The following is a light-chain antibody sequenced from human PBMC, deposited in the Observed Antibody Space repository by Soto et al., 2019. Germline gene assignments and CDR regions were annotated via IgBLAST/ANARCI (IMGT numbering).Light chain of an antibody. V-gene: IGLV1-40*01. CDR2: GNS. CDR3: QSYDSSLSGVV. Sequence: QSVLTQPPSLSGAPGQRVTISCTGSSSNIGAGYDVHWYQQLPGTAPKLLIYGNSTRPSGVPDRFSGSKSGTSASLAITGLQAEDEADYYCQSYDSSLSGVVFGGGPKLTVL. J-gene: IGLJ2*01. CDR1: SSNIGAGYD.